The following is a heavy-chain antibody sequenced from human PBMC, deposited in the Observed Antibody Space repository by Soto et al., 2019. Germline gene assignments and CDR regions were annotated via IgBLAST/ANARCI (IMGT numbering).Heavy chain of an antibody. CDR2: ITSSSSHI. CDR1: GFTFSSYR. D-gene: IGHD3-22*01. CDR3: AREVDYDRSGYYNDYFDY. J-gene: IGHJ4*02. V-gene: IGHV3-21*01. Sequence: GGSLRLSCAASGFTFSSYRMNWVRQAPGKGLEWVSSITSSSSHIYSADSVKGRFTISRDNAKNSLYLQMNSLRAEDTAVYYCAREVDYDRSGYYNDYFDYWGQGTLVTVSS.